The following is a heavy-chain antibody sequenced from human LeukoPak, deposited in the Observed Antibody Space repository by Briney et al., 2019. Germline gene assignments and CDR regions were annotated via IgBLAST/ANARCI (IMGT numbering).Heavy chain of an antibody. CDR1: GGSIGSSGYY. CDR3: AREIAAAGTIDY. Sequence: SETLSLTCTVSGGSIGSSGYYCGWIRQPPGKGLEWIGYIYYSGSTNYNPSLKSRVTISVDTSKNQFSLKLSSVTAADTAVYYCAREIAAAGTIDYWGQGTLVTVSS. D-gene: IGHD6-13*01. V-gene: IGHV4-61*08. CDR2: IYYSGST. J-gene: IGHJ4*02.